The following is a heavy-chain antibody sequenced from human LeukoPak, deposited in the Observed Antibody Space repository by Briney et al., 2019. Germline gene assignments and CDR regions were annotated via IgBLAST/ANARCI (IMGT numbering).Heavy chain of an antibody. D-gene: IGHD2-2*01. CDR2: IYYSGST. V-gene: IGHV4-39*01. CDR3: ARHYSIVVVPAAIFDY. J-gene: IGHJ4*02. Sequence: SETLSLTCTVSGGSISSSSYYWGWIRQPPGKGLEWIGSIYYSGSTYYNPSLKSRVTISLDTSKNKFSLKLSSVTAADTAVYYCARHYSIVVVPAAIFDYWGQGTLVTVSS. CDR1: GGSISSSSYY.